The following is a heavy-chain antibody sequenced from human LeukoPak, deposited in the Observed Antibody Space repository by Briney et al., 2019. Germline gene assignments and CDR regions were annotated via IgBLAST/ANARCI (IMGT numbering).Heavy chain of an antibody. D-gene: IGHD3-10*01. CDR2: IYYSGTT. CDR1: GGSFSGYY. V-gene: IGHV4-34*01. J-gene: IGHJ4*02. CDR3: ARHPYYYGSGSYWVDY. Sequence: PSETLSLTCAVYGGSFSGYYWSWIRQPPGKGPEWIGSIYYSGTTYDNPSLKSRVTISVDTSKNQFSLKLSSVAAADTAVYYCARHPYYYGSGSYWVDYWGQGTLVTVSS.